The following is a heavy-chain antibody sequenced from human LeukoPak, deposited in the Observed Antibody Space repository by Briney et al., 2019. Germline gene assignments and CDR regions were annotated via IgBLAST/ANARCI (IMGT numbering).Heavy chain of an antibody. CDR1: GGSISSGGYY. Sequence: SQTLSLTCTVSGGSISSGGYYWSWIRQPPGKGLEWIGYIYHSGSTYYNPSLKSRVTISVDRSKNQFSLKLSSVTAADTAVYYCARWSGDYFDYWGQGTLVTVSS. CDR2: IYHSGST. V-gene: IGHV4-30-2*01. D-gene: IGHD3-10*01. CDR3: ARWSGDYFDY. J-gene: IGHJ4*02.